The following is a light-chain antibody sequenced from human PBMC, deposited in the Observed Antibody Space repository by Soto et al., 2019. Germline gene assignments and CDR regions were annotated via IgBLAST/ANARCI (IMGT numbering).Light chain of an antibody. CDR3: QTWGSGIRVV. CDR2: LNSDGSH. Sequence: QSVLTQSPSASASLGASVKLTCTLSSGHSSYAIAWHQQQPEKGPRYLMKLNSDGSHSKGDGIPDRFSGSSSGAERYLTISSLQSEDEADYYCQTWGSGIRVVFGGGTMLTVL. J-gene: IGLJ2*01. CDR1: SGHSSYA. V-gene: IGLV4-69*01.